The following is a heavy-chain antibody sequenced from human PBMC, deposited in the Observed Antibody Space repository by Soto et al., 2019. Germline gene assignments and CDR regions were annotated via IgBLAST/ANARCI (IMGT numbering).Heavy chain of an antibody. CDR2: IKQDESEK. J-gene: IGHJ4*02. D-gene: IGHD2-15*01. CDR3: ARGVLSDSGTCY. V-gene: IGHV3-7*01. CDR1: GLTFTDYW. Sequence: GGSLRLSCVTYGLTFTDYWMSWVRQAPGKGLEWVANIKQDESEKNYLDSVKGRFTISRDNAKNSLYLQMNSLRAEDTAVYYCARGVLSDSGTCYWGRGTLVTVSS.